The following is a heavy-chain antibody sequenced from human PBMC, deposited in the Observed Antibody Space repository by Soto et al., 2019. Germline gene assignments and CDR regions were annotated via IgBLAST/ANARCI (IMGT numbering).Heavy chain of an antibody. V-gene: IGHV1-18*04. J-gene: IGHJ5*02. D-gene: IGHD6-13*01. Sequence: ASVKVSCKXSGYTFTSYGISWVRQAPGQGLEWMGWISAYNGNTNYAQKLQGRVTMTTDTSTSTAYMELRSLRSDDTAVYYCVRASKKYSSSWYGSWFDPWGQGTLVTVSS. CDR2: ISAYNGNT. CDR3: VRASKKYSSSWYGSWFDP. CDR1: GYTFTSYG.